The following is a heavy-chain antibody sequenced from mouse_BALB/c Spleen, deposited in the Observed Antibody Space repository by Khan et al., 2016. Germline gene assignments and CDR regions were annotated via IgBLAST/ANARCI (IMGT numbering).Heavy chain of an antibody. J-gene: IGHJ1*01. D-gene: IGHD1-1*01. CDR2: IYPGSGST. Sequence: QVQLQQSGAELVKPGTSVMLSCKASGYNFTSYWINWVKLRPGQGLEWIGDIYPGSGSTNYNEKLKSMATLTVDTSSSTAYMHLSSLASEDSALCDCGRAGLSYGSSYWYFDVWGAGTTVTVSS. CDR3: GRAGLSYGSSYWYFDV. CDR1: GYNFTSYW. V-gene: IGHV1-55*01.